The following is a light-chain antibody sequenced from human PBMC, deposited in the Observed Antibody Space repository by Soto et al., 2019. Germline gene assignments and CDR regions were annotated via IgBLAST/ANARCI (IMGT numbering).Light chain of an antibody. V-gene: IGKV3-15*01. CDR2: GAS. J-gene: IGKJ1*01. CDR3: QQHSSWPRT. Sequence: ETVMTQSPATLSVSPGDTATLSCRASQSVRSNLAWYQQKPGQSPRLLIYGASTRATDVPARFSGGGSGTEFTLTISSLQSEDLAIYYCQQHSSWPRTFGQGTKVEIK. CDR1: QSVRSN.